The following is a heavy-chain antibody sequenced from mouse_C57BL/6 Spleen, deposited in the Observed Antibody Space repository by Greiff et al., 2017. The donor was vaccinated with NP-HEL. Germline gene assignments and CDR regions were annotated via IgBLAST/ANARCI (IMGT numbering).Heavy chain of an antibody. CDR3: ASPYYYGSSPYYAMDY. J-gene: IGHJ4*01. Sequence: EVQLVESGGGLVQPGGSLKLSCAASGFTFSDYYMYWVRQTPEKRLEWVAYISNGGGSTYYPDTVKGRFTISRDNAKNTLYLQMSRLKAEDTAMYYCASPYYYGSSPYYAMDYWGQGTSVTVSS. CDR2: ISNGGGST. V-gene: IGHV5-12*01. CDR1: GFTFSDYY. D-gene: IGHD1-1*01.